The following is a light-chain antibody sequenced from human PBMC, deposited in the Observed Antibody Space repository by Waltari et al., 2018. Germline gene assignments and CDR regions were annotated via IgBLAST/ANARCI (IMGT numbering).Light chain of an antibody. CDR3: QHYVSLPAT. CDR1: QSVRKY. V-gene: IGKV3-20*01. CDR2: GAS. J-gene: IGKJ1*01. Sequence: EIVLTQSPGTLSLSPGDRAILSCRARQSVRKYLAWYQQKPGQAPRLLIYGASSRATGIPDRFSVSGSGTDFSLTISRLEPEDFAVYYCQHYVSLPATFGQGTKVEIE.